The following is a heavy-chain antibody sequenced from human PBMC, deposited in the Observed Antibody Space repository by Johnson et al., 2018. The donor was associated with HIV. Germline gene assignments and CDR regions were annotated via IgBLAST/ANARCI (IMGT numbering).Heavy chain of an antibody. Sequence: QVQLVESGGGVVQPGRSLRLSCAASGFTFSSYGMHWVRQAPGKGLEWVAVISYDGSNKYYADSVKGRFTISRDNSKNSLFLQMNSLRAEDTAVYYCARAGGLCHDPFGIWGQGTVVTVSS. D-gene: IGHD3-16*01. J-gene: IGHJ3*02. V-gene: IGHV3-30*03. CDR3: ARAGGLCHDPFGI. CDR2: ISYDGSNK. CDR1: GFTFSSYG.